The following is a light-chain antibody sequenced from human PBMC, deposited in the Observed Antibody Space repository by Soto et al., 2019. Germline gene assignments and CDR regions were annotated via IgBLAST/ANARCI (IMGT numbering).Light chain of an antibody. CDR1: QTVLNNY. J-gene: IGKJ1*01. CDR2: GAS. V-gene: IGKV3-20*01. Sequence: EIVLTQSPGTLSLSPGERASRSCRASQTVLNNYLTWYQQKPGQAPRRLIFGASIRATGIPDRFSGSGSGTDFTLTISRLEPEDFAVYYCQQYGSSPTTFGQGTKVDIK. CDR3: QQYGSSPTT.